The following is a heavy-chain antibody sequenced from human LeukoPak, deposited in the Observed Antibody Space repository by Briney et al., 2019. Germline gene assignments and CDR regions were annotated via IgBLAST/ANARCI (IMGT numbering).Heavy chain of an antibody. CDR2: IIPIFGTA. CDR3: ARDPNFWSGRNDY. V-gene: IGHV1-69*06. J-gene: IGHJ4*02. Sequence: SVKVSCKASGGTFSSYAISWVRQAPGQGLEWMGGIIPIFGTANYAQKFQGRVTITADKSTSTAYMELGSLRSEDTAVYYCARDPNFWSGRNDYWGQGTLVTVSS. CDR1: GGTFSSYA. D-gene: IGHD3-3*01.